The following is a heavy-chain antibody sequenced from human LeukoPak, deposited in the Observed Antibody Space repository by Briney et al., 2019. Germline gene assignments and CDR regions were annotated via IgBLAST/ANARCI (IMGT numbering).Heavy chain of an antibody. V-gene: IGHV3-33*01. J-gene: IGHJ6*02. Sequence: GGSLRRSCAASGFSFSSYGMHWVRQAPGKGLEWVAVIWYDGSDEYYADSVKGRFTISRDNSKNTLFLQMNSLRGEDTAVYYCARDRDYSYYNGMDVWGQGITVIVSS. CDR1: GFSFSSYG. D-gene: IGHD4-11*01. CDR2: IWYDGSDE. CDR3: ARDRDYSYYNGMDV.